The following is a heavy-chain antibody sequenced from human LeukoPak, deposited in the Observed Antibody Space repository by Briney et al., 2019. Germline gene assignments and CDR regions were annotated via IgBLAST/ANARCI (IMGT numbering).Heavy chain of an antibody. V-gene: IGHV4-59*01. CDR2: IYYRRST. Sequence: PSESLSVTPTDPGGSISSDYWSSIRQPPRKGLWWIGYIYYRRSTNYNPSLKSRVTISVDTSKNQLSLKLSSVTAADTAVYYCARSSDSSGYYVNDYWGQGTLVTVSS. CDR3: ARSSDSSGYYVNDY. D-gene: IGHD3-22*01. CDR1: GGSISSDY. J-gene: IGHJ4*02.